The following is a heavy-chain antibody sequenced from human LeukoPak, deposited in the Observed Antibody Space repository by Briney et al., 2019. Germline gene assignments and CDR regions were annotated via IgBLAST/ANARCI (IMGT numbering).Heavy chain of an antibody. CDR2: IYTSGCT. Sequence: PSETLSLTCTVSGGSISSYYMSWIRQPAGKGLEWIGRIYTSGCTNYNASLKSRFSMSGDTSKNQFSLQLSSVTAADTAVFYCAGENSGRHRQFDYWGQGPLLTVS. CDR1: GGSISSYY. CDR3: AGENSGRHRQFDY. J-gene: IGHJ4*02. V-gene: IGHV4-4*07. D-gene: IGHD1-26*01.